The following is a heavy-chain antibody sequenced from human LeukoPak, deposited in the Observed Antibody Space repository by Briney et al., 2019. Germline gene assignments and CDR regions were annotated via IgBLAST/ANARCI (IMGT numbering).Heavy chain of an antibody. D-gene: IGHD2-21*02. Sequence: ASVKVSCKASGYTFTSYDINWVRQATGQGLEWMGWMNPNSGSTGYAQKFQGRVTMTRNTSISTAYMELSSLRSEDTAVYYCARGDRVVVTAISYYFDYWGQGTLVTVSS. J-gene: IGHJ4*02. CDR3: ARGDRVVVTAISYYFDY. CDR1: GYTFTSYD. V-gene: IGHV1-8*01. CDR2: MNPNSGST.